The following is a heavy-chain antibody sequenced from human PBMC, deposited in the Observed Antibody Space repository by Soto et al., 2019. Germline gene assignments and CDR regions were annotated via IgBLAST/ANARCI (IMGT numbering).Heavy chain of an antibody. Sequence: SETLSLTCTVSGGSIRSGNYYWSWIRQPPGKSLEWIGYIYDSGNTYYNPSLKSRVIISIDTSKNQFSLKLRSVTAADTAVYYCAREGNAFGAPFDYWGQGTLVTVSS. CDR2: IYDSGNT. V-gene: IGHV4-30-4*01. J-gene: IGHJ4*02. D-gene: IGHD1-1*01. CDR1: GGSIRSGNYY. CDR3: AREGNAFGAPFDY.